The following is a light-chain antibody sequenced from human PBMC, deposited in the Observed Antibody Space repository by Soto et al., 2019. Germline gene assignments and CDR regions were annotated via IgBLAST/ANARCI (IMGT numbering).Light chain of an antibody. CDR2: AAS. CDR1: QSISSY. Sequence: DIQMTQSPSSLSASVGDRVTITCRASQSISSYLNWYQQKPGKAPKLLIYAASSLQSGVPSRFSGSGSGTDFTLTISSLHPEDFAIYYCQQSYSTPRTFGQGTKVEIK. J-gene: IGKJ1*01. V-gene: IGKV1-39*01. CDR3: QQSYSTPRT.